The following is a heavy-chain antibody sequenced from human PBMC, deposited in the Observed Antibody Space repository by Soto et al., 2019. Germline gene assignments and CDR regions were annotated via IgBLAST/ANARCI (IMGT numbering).Heavy chain of an antibody. CDR3: ARDSGYDYICGSYPPPQFDP. V-gene: IGHV1-18*01. J-gene: IGHJ5*02. CDR1: GYTFTSYG. Sequence: ASVKVSCKASGYTFTSYGISWVRQAPGQGLEWMGWISAYNGNTNYAQKLQGRVTMTTDTSTSTAYMELRSLRSDDTAVYYCARDSGYDYICGSYPPPQFDPLGQETLVTVSS. D-gene: IGHD3-16*02. CDR2: ISAYNGNT.